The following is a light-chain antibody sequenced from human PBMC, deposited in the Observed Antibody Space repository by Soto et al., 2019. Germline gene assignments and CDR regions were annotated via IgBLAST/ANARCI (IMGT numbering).Light chain of an antibody. J-gene: IGKJ1*01. V-gene: IGKV1-39*01. CDR3: QQSYRSPWT. Sequence: DIQITESPISLSGSAADSVTITCRASQSISSYVNWYKQKPGKAPKLLIYASSSLQRKVPSRFSGSGSGTNFTLTISSLQPEDFATYYCQQSYRSPWTFGQGTNVEI. CDR1: QSISSY. CDR2: ASS.